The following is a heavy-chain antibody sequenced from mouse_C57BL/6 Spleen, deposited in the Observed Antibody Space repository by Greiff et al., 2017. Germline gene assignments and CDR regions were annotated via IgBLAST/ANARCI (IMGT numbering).Heavy chain of an antibody. J-gene: IGHJ3*01. V-gene: IGHV2-6-1*01. CDR1: GFSFTSYG. CDR3: ARHDDTTGYGC. CDR2: IWSDGGT. Sequence: VQLQQPGPGLVAPSQTLSITCTVSGFSFTSYGVHWVRQPPGKGLEWLVVIWSDGGTTYNSDLKSRLSISKDNSKSQVFLKMISLQTDDTAVYYCARHDDTTGYGCWGQGALVTV. D-gene: IGHD2-10*02.